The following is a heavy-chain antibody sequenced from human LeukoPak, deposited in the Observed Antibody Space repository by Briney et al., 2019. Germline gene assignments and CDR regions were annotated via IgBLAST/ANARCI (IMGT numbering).Heavy chain of an antibody. D-gene: IGHD1-26*01. CDR2: IYSSGST. J-gene: IGHJ4*02. Sequence: SETLSLTCTVSGASVSGSPYYWGWIRQPPGKGLEWIGSIYSSGSTYYNASLQSRVTISIETSRNQISLRLNSVTAADTAIYYCAKSGGYGLIDYWGQGTLVTVSS. CDR1: GASVSGSPYY. V-gene: IGHV4-39*01. CDR3: AKSGGYGLIDY.